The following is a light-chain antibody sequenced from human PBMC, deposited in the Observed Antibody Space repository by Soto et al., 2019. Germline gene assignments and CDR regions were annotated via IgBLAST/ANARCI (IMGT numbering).Light chain of an antibody. CDR1: SSNIESNY. J-gene: IGLJ1*01. V-gene: IGLV1-51*02. CDR2: ENN. Sequence: QSVLTQPPSVSAAPGQKVTISCSGSSSNIESNYVSWFQQLPRTAPNLLIYENNKRLSGFPDRFSASKSGTSATLVITGLQTGDEADYFCGAWDISLSPYVFGTGTKVTVL. CDR3: GAWDISLSPYV.